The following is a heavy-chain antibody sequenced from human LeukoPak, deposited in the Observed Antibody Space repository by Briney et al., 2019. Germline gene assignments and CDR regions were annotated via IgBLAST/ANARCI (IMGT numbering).Heavy chain of an antibody. J-gene: IGHJ6*02. CDR3: ARASIVVVPAATYYYYGMDV. CDR2: IYGDGRT. Sequence: GGSLRLSCVVSGFTVSDNYMIWVRQAPGKGLERVSVIYGDGRTSYPDSVKGRFTISRDNSKNTLSLQMNNLRAEDTAVYYCARASIVVVPAATYYYYGMDVWGQGTTVTVSS. V-gene: IGHV3-53*01. CDR1: GFTVSDNY. D-gene: IGHD2-2*01.